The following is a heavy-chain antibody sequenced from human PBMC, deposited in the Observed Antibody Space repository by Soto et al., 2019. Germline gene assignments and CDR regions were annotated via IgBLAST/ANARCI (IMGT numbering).Heavy chain of an antibody. CDR1: GYRFTSYG. V-gene: IGHV1-18*04. D-gene: IGHD3-16*02. Sequence: QVQLVQSGAEVKKPGASVKVSCQTSGYRFTSYGVVWVRQAPGQGLEWMGWISPYNGKTNYAQKFQGRVRMTTDTSATTASMELRSLKSDDTAVYFCATSMITFGGVIGDHWGQGTLVTVSS. CDR3: ATSMITFGGVIGDH. CDR2: ISPYNGKT. J-gene: IGHJ4*02.